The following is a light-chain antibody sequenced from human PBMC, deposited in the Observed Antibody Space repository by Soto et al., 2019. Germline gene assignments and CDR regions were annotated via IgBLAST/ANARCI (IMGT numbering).Light chain of an antibody. CDR1: QSVSSSY. J-gene: IGKJ3*01. V-gene: IGKV3-20*01. CDR3: QQYNTSPFT. Sequence: EVMLSQSPGTLSLYPGERATLSCRASQSVSSSYLAWYQQKPGQAPRLLIYGASSRATGIPDRFSGSGSGTEFTLTISSLQSEDFAVYYCQQYNTSPFTFGPR. CDR2: GAS.